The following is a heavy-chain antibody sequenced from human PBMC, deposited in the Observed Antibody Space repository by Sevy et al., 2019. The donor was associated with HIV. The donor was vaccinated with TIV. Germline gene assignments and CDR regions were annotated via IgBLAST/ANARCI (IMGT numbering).Heavy chain of an antibody. CDR2: IKEDGSAK. CDR3: ARDSPGYGGYSY. Sequence: GGSLRLSCAASRFTFKTYWMSWVRQAPGKGLEWVGNIKEDGSAKYYADSVRGRFTISRDNAKNSLYLQMSSLRVEDTAVYYCARDSPGYGGYSYWGQGTLVTISS. J-gene: IGHJ4*01. CDR1: RFTFKTYW. V-gene: IGHV3-7*01. D-gene: IGHD1-26*01.